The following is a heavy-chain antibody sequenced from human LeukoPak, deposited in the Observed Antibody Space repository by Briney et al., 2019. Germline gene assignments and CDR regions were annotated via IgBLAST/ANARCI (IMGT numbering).Heavy chain of an antibody. V-gene: IGHV4-59*01. D-gene: IGHD3-3*01. CDR3: ARWSTDYLGPLGSGVFDY. CDR2: IYYSGST. Sequence: SETLSLTCAVYGGSFSGYYWSWIRQPPGKGLEWIGYIYYSGSTNYNPSLKSRVTISVDTSKNQFSLKLSSVTAADTAVYYCARWSTDYLGPLGSGVFDYWGQGTLVTVSS. CDR1: GGSFSGYY. J-gene: IGHJ4*02.